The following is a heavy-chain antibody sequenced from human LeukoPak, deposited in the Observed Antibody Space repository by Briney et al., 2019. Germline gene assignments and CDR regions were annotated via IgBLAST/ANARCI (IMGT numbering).Heavy chain of an antibody. Sequence: ASVKVSCKASGSTFTTYYMNWVRQAPGQGLEWMGIISPSGGSTSYAQKFQGRVTMTRDTSTSTVYMDLSSLRSEDTAVYYCARYSGYDEPFEYWGQGTLVTVSS. J-gene: IGHJ4*02. CDR3: ARYSGYDEPFEY. V-gene: IGHV1-46*01. D-gene: IGHD5-12*01. CDR2: ISPSGGST. CDR1: GSTFTTYY.